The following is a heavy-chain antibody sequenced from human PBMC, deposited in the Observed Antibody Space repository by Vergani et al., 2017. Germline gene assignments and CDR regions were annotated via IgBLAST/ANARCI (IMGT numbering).Heavy chain of an antibody. CDR1: GFTFSSYA. CDR2: ISYDGSNK. J-gene: IGHJ4*02. D-gene: IGHD6-19*01. V-gene: IGHV3-30-3*01. Sequence: QVQLVESGGGVVQPGRSLRLSCAASGFTFSSYAMHWVRQAPGKGLEWVAVISYDGSNKYYADSVKGRFTISRDNSRNTLYLQMNSLRAEDTAVYYCAKGWEQWLANKGYDYWGQGTLVTVSS. CDR3: AKGWEQWLANKGYDY.